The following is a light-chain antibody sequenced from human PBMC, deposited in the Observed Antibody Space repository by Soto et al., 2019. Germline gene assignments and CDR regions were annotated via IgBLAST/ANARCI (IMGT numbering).Light chain of an antibody. CDR3: DSYTSSRAYV. CDR2: EVS. CDR1: SSDVGGYDY. V-gene: IGLV2-14*01. Sequence: SVLTPPASVSGSPGQSITISCTGTSSDVGGYDYVSWYQQRPGKAPKLIIFEVSYRPSGVSNRFSGSKSGNTASLTISGLQAEDEADYYCDSYTSSRAYVFGIGTKVTVL. J-gene: IGLJ1*01.